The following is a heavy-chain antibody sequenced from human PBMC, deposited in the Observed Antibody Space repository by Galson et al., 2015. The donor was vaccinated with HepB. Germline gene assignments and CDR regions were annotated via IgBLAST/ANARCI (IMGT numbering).Heavy chain of an antibody. CDR2: IIPILGIA. CDR1: GGTFSSYA. CDR3: ARDVSHSMVNYYYYGMDV. D-gene: IGHD3-10*01. V-gene: IGHV1-69*04. J-gene: IGHJ6*02. Sequence: QSGAEVKKPGESLKISCKASGGTFSSYAISWVRQAPGQGLEWMGRIIPILGIANYAQKFQGRVTITADKSTSTAYMELSSLRSEDTAVYYCARDVSHSMVNYYYYGMDVWGQGTTVTVSS.